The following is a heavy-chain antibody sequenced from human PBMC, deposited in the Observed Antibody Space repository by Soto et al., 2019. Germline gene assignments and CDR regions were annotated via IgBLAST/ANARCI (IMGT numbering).Heavy chain of an antibody. CDR2: ISYDGSNK. Sequence: PGGSLRLSCAASGFTFSSYAMHWVRQAPGKGLEWVAVISYDGSNKYYADSVKGRFTISRDNSKNTLYLQMNSLRAEDTAVYYCAHFDWFIDYWGQGTLVTVSS. J-gene: IGHJ4*02. CDR1: GFTFSSYA. CDR3: AHFDWFIDY. V-gene: IGHV3-30-3*01. D-gene: IGHD3-9*01.